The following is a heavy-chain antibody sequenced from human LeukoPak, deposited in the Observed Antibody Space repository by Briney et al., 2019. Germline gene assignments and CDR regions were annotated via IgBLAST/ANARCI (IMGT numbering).Heavy chain of an antibody. Sequence: PSETLSLTCTVSGGSISSSGYYWGWVRQPPGKGLEWIGSIDSGGRTHYNPSLKGRVTTSRDTSKNQFSLKLSSVTAADTAVYYCARALDIVATIDSWGFDYWGQGTLVTVSS. D-gene: IGHD5-12*01. CDR3: ARALDIVATIDSWGFDY. J-gene: IGHJ4*02. CDR2: IDSGGRT. V-gene: IGHV4-39*07. CDR1: GGSISSSGYY.